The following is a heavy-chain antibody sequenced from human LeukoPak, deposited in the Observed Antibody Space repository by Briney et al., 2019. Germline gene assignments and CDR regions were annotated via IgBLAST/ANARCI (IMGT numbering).Heavy chain of an antibody. CDR1: GFPFSNYW. CDR3: AREDHSKYEY. CDR2: IKQDGSET. Sequence: GGSLRLSCVASGFPFSNYWMSWVRQAPGKGPEWVASIKQDGSETFYVDSVKGRFTISKDNAKDSLYLLMNSLRAEDTAVYYCAREDHSKYEYWGQGTLVTVSS. V-gene: IGHV3-7*01. D-gene: IGHD4-11*01. J-gene: IGHJ4*02.